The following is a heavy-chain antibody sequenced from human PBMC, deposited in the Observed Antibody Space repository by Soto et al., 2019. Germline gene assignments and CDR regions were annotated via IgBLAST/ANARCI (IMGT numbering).Heavy chain of an antibody. CDR3: ARMSYFYDKWYFDL. CDR2: VYYSGST. V-gene: IGHV4-30-4*01. D-gene: IGHD3-22*01. Sequence: QLQESGPGLVMPSQTLSLTCTVSGASINNNDYYWSWIRQTPGKGLEWIGYVYYSGSTDYIPSLKSRPSMSIDKSQNQVTLKMNSVTAADTATYYCARMSYFYDKWYFDLWGRGTLVTVSS. CDR1: GASINNNDYY. J-gene: IGHJ2*01.